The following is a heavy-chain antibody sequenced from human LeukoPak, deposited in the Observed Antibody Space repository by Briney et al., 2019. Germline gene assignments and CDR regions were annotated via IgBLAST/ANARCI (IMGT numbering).Heavy chain of an antibody. CDR2: IYYSGST. CDR3: ASQPDRYCSSTSCYKRNWFDP. D-gene: IGHD2-2*02. Sequence: SETLSLTCTVSGGSISSSSYYWGWIRQPPGKGLEWIGSIYYSGSTYYNPSLKSRVTISVDTSKNQFSLKLSSVTAADTAVYYCASQPDRYCSSTSCYKRNWFDPWGQGTLVTVSS. J-gene: IGHJ5*02. CDR1: GGSISSSSYY. V-gene: IGHV4-39*01.